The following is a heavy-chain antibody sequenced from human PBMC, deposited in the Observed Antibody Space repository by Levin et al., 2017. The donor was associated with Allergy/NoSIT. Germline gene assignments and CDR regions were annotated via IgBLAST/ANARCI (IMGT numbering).Heavy chain of an antibody. CDR2: ISGRGGST. D-gene: IGHD2-15*01. CDR3: AKVREGIVLVVAATFDFDY. Sequence: GGSLRLSCAASGFTFSSYAMSWVRQAPGKGLEWVSAISGRGGSTYYADSVKGRFTISRDNSKNTLYLQMNSLRAEDTAVYYCAKVREGIVLVVAATFDFDYWGQGTLVTVSS. CDR1: GFTFSSYA. V-gene: IGHV3-23*01. J-gene: IGHJ4*02.